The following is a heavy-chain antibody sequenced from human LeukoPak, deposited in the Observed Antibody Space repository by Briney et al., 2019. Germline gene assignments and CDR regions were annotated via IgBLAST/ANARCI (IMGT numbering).Heavy chain of an antibody. J-gene: IGHJ4*02. CDR1: GYAFTNHY. V-gene: IGHV1-46*01. CDR3: ARAPRGRLVVPAAPFDY. Sequence: ASVTVSCKASGYAFTNHYMHWVRQAPGQGLEWMGIINPSGGSTSYAQKFQGRVTMTRDTSTSTVYMELSSLRSEDTAVYYCARAPRGRLVVPAAPFDYWGQGTLVTVSS. CDR2: INPSGGST. D-gene: IGHD2-2*01.